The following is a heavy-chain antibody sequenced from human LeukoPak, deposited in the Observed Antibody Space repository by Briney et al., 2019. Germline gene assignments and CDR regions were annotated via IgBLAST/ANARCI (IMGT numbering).Heavy chain of an antibody. D-gene: IGHD6-13*01. CDR2: ISGSGGST. J-gene: IGHJ4*02. CDR3: AKALYSSSWYDAFDY. CDR1: GFTFSSYA. V-gene: IGHV3-23*01. Sequence: PGGSLRLSRAASGFTFSSYAMSWVRRAPGKGLEWVSAISGSGGSTYYADSVKGRFTISRDNSKNTLYLQMNSLRAEDTAVYYCAKALYSSSWYDAFDYWGQGTLVTVSS.